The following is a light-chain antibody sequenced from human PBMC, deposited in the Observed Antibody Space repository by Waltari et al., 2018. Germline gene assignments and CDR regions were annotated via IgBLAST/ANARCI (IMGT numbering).Light chain of an antibody. CDR1: QSVSTF. J-gene: IGKJ4*01. Sequence: EIVLTQSPATLSLSPGERATLSCRASQSVSTFLAWYQQKPGQAPRLLIYHAATRATGSPARFSGRGSGTNFTLTISSLEPEDFAVYYCQQRANWPPLSFGGGTRVEIK. CDR3: QQRANWPPLS. CDR2: HAA. V-gene: IGKV3-11*01.